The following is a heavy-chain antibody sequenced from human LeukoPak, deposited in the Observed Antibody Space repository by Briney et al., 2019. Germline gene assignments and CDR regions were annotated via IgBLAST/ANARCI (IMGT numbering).Heavy chain of an antibody. J-gene: IGHJ4*02. CDR2: IYYSGST. Sequence: SETLSLTCTVSGGSISSSSYYWGWIRQPPGKGLEWIGSIYYSGSTYYNPSLKSRVTISVDTSKNQFSLKLSSVTAADTAVYYCARGQAGVATFDYWGQGTLVTVSS. D-gene: IGHD5-12*01. CDR3: ARGQAGVATFDY. V-gene: IGHV4-39*07. CDR1: GGSISSSSYY.